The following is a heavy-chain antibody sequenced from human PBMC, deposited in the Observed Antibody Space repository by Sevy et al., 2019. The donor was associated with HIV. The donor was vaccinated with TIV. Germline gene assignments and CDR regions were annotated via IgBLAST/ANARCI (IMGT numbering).Heavy chain of an antibody. CDR3: ARQLTTVTRADAFDI. J-gene: IGHJ3*02. V-gene: IGHV5-51*01. CDR2: IYPGDSDT. D-gene: IGHD4-17*01. Sequence: GESLKISCKGSGYSFISYWIGWVRQMPGKGLEWMGIIYPGDSDTRYSPSFQGQVTISADKSISTAYLQWSSLKASDTAMYYCARQLTTVTRADAFDIWGQGKMVTVSS. CDR1: GYSFISYW.